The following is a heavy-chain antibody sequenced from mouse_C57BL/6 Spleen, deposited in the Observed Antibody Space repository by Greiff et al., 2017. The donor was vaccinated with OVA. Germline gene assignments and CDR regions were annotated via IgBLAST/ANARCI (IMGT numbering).Heavy chain of an antibody. V-gene: IGHV1-82*01. J-gene: IGHJ2*01. CDR3: ARLGDYLDY. CDR1: GYAFSSSW. CDR2: IYPGDGDT. Sequence: QVQLQQSGPELVKPGASVKISCKASGYAFSSSWMNWVKQRPGKGLEWIGRIYPGDGDTNYNGKFKGKATLTADKSSSTAYMQLSSLTSEDSAVYFSARLGDYLDYWGQGTTLTVSS.